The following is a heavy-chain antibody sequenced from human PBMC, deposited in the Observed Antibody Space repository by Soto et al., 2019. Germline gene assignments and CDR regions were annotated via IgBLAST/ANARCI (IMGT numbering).Heavy chain of an antibody. CDR1: GGTFSSYA. D-gene: IGHD4-4*01. Sequence: ASVKVSCKASGGTFSSYAISWVRQAPGQGLEWMGGIIPIFGTANYAQKFQGRVTITADESTSTAYMELSSLRSEDTAVYYCARGGATYSNYVFWFDPWGQGTLVTVYS. V-gene: IGHV1-69*13. CDR2: IIPIFGTA. J-gene: IGHJ5*02. CDR3: ARGGATYSNYVFWFDP.